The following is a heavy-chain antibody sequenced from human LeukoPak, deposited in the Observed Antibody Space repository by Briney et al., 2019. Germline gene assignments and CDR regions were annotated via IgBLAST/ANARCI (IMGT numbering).Heavy chain of an antibody. J-gene: IGHJ3*02. CDR2: ISGRGDNT. Sequence: GGSLRLSCAASGFTFTTYAMSWVRQAPGKGLEWVSAISGRGDNTYYADSVKGRFTISRDNSKNTLYLQMNSLRAEDTAVYYCASFRGATYYYDSSGYDAFDIWGQGTMVTVSS. D-gene: IGHD3-22*01. CDR1: GFTFTTYA. V-gene: IGHV3-23*01. CDR3: ASFRGATYYYDSSGYDAFDI.